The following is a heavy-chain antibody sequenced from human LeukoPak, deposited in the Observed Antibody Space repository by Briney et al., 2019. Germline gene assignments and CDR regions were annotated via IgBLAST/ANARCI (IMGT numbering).Heavy chain of an antibody. D-gene: IGHD2-15*01. CDR3: ARTLGATPDDY. CDR1: GFTFSSYG. J-gene: IGHJ4*02. V-gene: IGHV3-33*01. CDR2: IWYDGSNK. Sequence: GGSLRLSCAASGFTFSSYGMHWVRQAPGKGLEWVAVIWYDGSNKYYADSVKGRFTISRDNSKNTLYLQMNSLRAEDTAVYYCARTLGATPDDYWGQGTLVTVSS.